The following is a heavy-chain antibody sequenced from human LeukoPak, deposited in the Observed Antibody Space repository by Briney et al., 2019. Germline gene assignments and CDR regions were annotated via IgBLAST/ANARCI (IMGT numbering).Heavy chain of an antibody. J-gene: IGHJ6*03. V-gene: IGHV1-46*01. CDR3: ARGPRFGEDYYYMDV. CDR1: GYTFTSYY. D-gene: IGHD3-10*01. Sequence: ASVKVSCKASGYTFTSYYMHRVRQAPGQGLEWMGIINPSGGSTSYAQKFQGRVTMTRDMSTSTVYMELSSLRSEDTAVYYCARGPRFGEDYYYMDVWGKGTTVTVSS. CDR2: INPSGGST.